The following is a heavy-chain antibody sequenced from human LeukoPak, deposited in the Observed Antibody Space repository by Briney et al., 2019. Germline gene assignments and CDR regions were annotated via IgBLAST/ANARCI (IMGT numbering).Heavy chain of an antibody. CDR3: ASQSRIITIFGVVMTAHAFDI. V-gene: IGHV1-2*02. CDR2: INPNSGGT. Sequence: ASVKVSCKASGYTFTGYYMHWVRQAPGQGLEWMGWINPNSGGTNYAQKFQGRVTMTRDTSISTAYMELSRLRSDDTAVYYCASQSRIITIFGVVMTAHAFDIWGQGTTVTVSS. J-gene: IGHJ3*02. D-gene: IGHD3-3*01. CDR1: GYTFTGYY.